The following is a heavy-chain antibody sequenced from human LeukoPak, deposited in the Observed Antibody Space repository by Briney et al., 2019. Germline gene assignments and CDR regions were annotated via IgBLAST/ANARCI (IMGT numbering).Heavy chain of an antibody. V-gene: IGHV3-23*01. Sequence: GGSLRLSCAASGFTFGIYAMSWVRQAPGKGLEWVSGVSGNSGSTYYADSVKGRFTISRDNSKNTLYLQMNSLRAEDTAVYYCAKGYLNMDVWAKGTTVTLSS. CDR2: VSGNSGST. CDR1: GFTFGIYA. J-gene: IGHJ6*03. CDR3: AKGYLNMDV. D-gene: IGHD2-2*02.